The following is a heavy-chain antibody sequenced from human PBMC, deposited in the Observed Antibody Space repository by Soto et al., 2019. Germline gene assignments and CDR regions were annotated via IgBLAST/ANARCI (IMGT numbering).Heavy chain of an antibody. V-gene: IGHV4-59*01. CDR3: ARAGIAAAGYYYGMDV. J-gene: IGHJ6*02. CDR1: GGSISSYY. Sequence: SETLSLTCTVSGGSISSYYWSWIRQPPGKGLEWIGYIYYSGSTNYNPSLKSRVTISVDTSKNQFYLKLSSVTAADTAVYYCARAGIAAAGYYYGMDVWGQGTRVTVSS. CDR2: IYYSGST. D-gene: IGHD6-13*01.